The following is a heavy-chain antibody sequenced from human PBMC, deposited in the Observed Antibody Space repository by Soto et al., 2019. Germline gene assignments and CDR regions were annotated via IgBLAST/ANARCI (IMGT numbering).Heavy chain of an antibody. Sequence: QLQLQESGPGLVKPSETLSLTCTVSGGSFDITSSYWAWVRQPPGKGLEWIAYIYYSGSTYYNPSLQSRITISVDTSTNQLSLRLSSVTAADTAVYYCATVPIVGTKPYYFDSWGQGTLVTVSS. D-gene: IGHD1-1*01. CDR1: GGSFDITSSY. CDR3: ATVPIVGTKPYYFDS. V-gene: IGHV4-39*02. J-gene: IGHJ4*02. CDR2: IYYSGST.